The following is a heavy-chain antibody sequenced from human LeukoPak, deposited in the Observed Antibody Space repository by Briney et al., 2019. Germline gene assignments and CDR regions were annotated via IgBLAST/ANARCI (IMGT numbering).Heavy chain of an antibody. D-gene: IGHD5-18*01. CDR3: AKAVGGWIRLYYFDY. Sequence: GRSLRLSCAASGFTFDDYAMHLVRQAPGKGLEWVSGISWNSGSIGYADSVKGRFTISRDNAKNSLYLQMNSLRAEDMALYYCAKAVGGWIRLYYFDYWGQGTLVTVSS. V-gene: IGHV3-9*03. CDR2: ISWNSGSI. J-gene: IGHJ4*02. CDR1: GFTFDDYA.